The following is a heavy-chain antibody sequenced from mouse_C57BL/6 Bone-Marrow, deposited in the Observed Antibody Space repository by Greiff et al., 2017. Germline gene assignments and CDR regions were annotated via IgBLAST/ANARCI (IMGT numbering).Heavy chain of an antibody. CDR2: IDPENGDT. J-gene: IGHJ2*01. V-gene: IGHV14-4*01. Sequence: EVQLQQSGAELVRPGASVKLSCTASGFNIKDDYMHWVKQRPEQGLEWIGWIDPENGDTEYASKFQGKATITADTSSNIAYLQLSSLTSEDTAVYYCSMDYYFDYWGQGTTLTVSS. CDR1: GFNIKDDY. CDR3: SMDYYFDY.